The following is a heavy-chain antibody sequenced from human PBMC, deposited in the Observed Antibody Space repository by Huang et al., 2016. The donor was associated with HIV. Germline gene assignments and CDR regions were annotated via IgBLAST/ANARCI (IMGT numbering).Heavy chain of an antibody. CDR3: ANTVHTAAGQYYFEY. D-gene: IGHD6-13*01. V-gene: IGHV4-39*01. J-gene: IGHJ4*02. CDR2: YYYSGNT. CDR1: GGAISSSTYY. Sequence: QLQLQEWGPRLVKPSETLSLTCTVAGGAISSSTYYWSWIRQPPGKGLEWIGNYYYSGNTFYNPSLKSRVTISVDTSKTQFSLKLTSLTAADTAVYYCANTVHTAAGQYYFEYWGQGTLVTVSS.